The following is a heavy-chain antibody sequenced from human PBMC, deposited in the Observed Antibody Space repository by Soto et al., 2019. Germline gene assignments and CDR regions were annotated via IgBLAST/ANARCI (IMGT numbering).Heavy chain of an antibody. J-gene: IGHJ6*03. D-gene: IGHD3-3*01. CDR2: INAGNGNT. CDR3: ARDSNDFWSGYYRWDYYYYMDV. Sequence: ASVKVSCTASGYTFTIYAMHWVRQAPGQRLEWMGWINAGNGNTKYSQKFQGRVTITRDTSASTAYMELSSLRSEDTAVYYCARDSNDFWSGYYRWDYYYYMDVWGKGTTVTVSS. V-gene: IGHV1-3*01. CDR1: GYTFTIYA.